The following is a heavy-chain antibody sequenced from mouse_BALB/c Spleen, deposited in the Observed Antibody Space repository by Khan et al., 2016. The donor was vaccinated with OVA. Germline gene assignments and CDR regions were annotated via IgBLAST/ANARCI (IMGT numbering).Heavy chain of an antibody. V-gene: IGHV1-4*01. Sequence: QIQLVQSGADLARPGASVKMSCKASGYTFTSYTMHWVKQRPGQGLEWIGYIIPSSGYTNYNQKFKDMATLTADKSSSTAYMQLSSLTSEDSVVYYCARDFHYYGSRGAMDYWGQGTSVTVSS. D-gene: IGHD1-1*01. CDR3: ARDFHYYGSRGAMDY. J-gene: IGHJ4*01. CDR2: IIPSSGYT. CDR1: GYTFTSYT.